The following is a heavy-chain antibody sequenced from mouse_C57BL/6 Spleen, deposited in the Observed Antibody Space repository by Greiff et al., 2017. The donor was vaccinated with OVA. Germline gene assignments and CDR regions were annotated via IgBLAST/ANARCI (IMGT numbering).Heavy chain of an antibody. CDR1: YFAFMASA. V-gene: IGHV1-49*01. CDR3: ASTDGVRAMDD. CDR2: FTTYSDAT. D-gene: IGHD2-3*01. Sequence: VVESGAELVRPGSSVKLSCTDSYFAFMASAMHWVKHRPGHGLEWIGSFTTYSDATEYSANFQGKATLTANTSSSPAYMELSSLTSEDAAVYYCASTDGVRAMDDWGQGTSVTVSS. J-gene: IGHJ4*01.